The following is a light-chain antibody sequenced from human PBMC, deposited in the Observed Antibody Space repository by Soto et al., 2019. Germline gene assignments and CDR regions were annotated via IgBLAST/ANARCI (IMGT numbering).Light chain of an antibody. Sequence: EIVLTQSPGTLSLSPGERTTLSCRASQRVSSNYLAWYQQKPGQAPRPLIYGASSRATGIPDRFSGSGAGTDFTLTISRLESEDFAVYYCQQYGSSPWTFGQGTKWIS. CDR1: QRVSSNY. CDR3: QQYGSSPWT. CDR2: GAS. J-gene: IGKJ1*01. V-gene: IGKV3-20*01.